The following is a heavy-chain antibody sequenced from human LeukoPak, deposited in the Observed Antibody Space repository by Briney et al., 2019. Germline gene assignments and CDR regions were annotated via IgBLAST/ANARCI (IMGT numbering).Heavy chain of an antibody. CDR3: ARLTTVTTVDY. J-gene: IGHJ4*02. CDR2: IYSGDSDI. D-gene: IGHD4-17*01. Sequence: GESLKISCTGSGYSLTSYWIGWVRQMPGKGLEWVGIIYSGDSDIRYSPSFQGQVTISADKSINTAYLQWSSLKASDTSVYYCARLTTVTTVDYWGQGTLVTVSS. CDR1: GYSLTSYW. V-gene: IGHV5-51*01.